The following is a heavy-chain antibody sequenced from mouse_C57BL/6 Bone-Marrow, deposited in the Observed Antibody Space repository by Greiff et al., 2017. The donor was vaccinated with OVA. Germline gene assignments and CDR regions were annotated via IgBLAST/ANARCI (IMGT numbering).Heavy chain of an antibody. D-gene: IGHD2-3*01. V-gene: IGHV1-81*01. Sequence: VQLVESGAELARPGASVKLSCKASGYTFTSYGISWVKQRTGQGLEWIGEIYPRSGNTYYNEKFKGKATLTADKSSSTAYMELRSLTSEDSAVYFCARFPFYDGYYDAMDYWGQGTSVTVSS. CDR3: ARFPFYDGYYDAMDY. CDR2: IYPRSGNT. CDR1: GYTFTSYG. J-gene: IGHJ4*01.